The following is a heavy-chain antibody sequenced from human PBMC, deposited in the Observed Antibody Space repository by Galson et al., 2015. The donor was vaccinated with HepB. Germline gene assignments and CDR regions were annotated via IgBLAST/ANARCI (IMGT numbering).Heavy chain of an antibody. CDR2: INPNNDGT. CDR3: ARDANPRTIYYYYYYLDV. CDR1: GYTFAGYY. V-gene: IGHV1-2*02. J-gene: IGHJ6*03. D-gene: IGHD3-3*01. Sequence: SVKVSCKASGYTFAGYYLHWVRQAPGQGLEWMGWINPNNDGTNYAQKFQGRVTMTRDTSISTVYMELSRLRSDDTAVYYCARDANPRTIYYYYYYLDVWGKGTTVTVSS.